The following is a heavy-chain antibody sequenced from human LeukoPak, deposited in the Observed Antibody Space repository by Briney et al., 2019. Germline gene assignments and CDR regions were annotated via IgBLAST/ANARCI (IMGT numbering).Heavy chain of an antibody. J-gene: IGHJ4*02. Sequence: GGSLRLSCVASGFTLSSFAMHWVRQAPGKGLEWVALISKDGSTQYYADSVKGRFTISRDSSKSTLYLQINSLRPEDTAVYYCARVGIVATLDYWGQGTLVTVSS. CDR2: ISKDGSTQ. V-gene: IGHV3-30-3*01. D-gene: IGHD5-12*01. CDR3: ARVGIVATLDY. CDR1: GFTLSSFA.